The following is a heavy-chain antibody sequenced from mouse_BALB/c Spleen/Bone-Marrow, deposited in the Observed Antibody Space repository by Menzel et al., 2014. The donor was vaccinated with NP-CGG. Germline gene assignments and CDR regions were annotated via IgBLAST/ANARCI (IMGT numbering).Heavy chain of an antibody. J-gene: IGHJ3*01. D-gene: IGHD2-4*01. V-gene: IGHV2-9*02. CDR2: IWAGGST. CDR1: GFSLTSYG. CDR3: ARSTMITEGFAY. Sequence: VQLQQSGPGLVAPSQSLSITCTVSGFSLTSYGVHWVRQPPGKGLEWLGVIWAGGSTNYNSALMSRLSISKDNSKSQVFLKMNNLQTDDTAMYYCARSTMITEGFAYWGQGTLVTVSA.